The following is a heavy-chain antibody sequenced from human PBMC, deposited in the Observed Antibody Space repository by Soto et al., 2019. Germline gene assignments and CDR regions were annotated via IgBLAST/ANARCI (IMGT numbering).Heavy chain of an antibody. V-gene: IGHV3-48*02. Sequence: EVQLVESGGGLVQPGGSLRLSCAASGFTFSSYTMNWVRQAPGKGLEWVAYISRSSTTIYYADSVKGRFTISRDNAKNSLYLQMNSLRDEDTAVYYCARDGGQQLVFDSWGQGTLVTVSS. D-gene: IGHD6-13*01. CDR2: ISRSSTTI. CDR1: GFTFSSYT. CDR3: ARDGGQQLVFDS. J-gene: IGHJ4*02.